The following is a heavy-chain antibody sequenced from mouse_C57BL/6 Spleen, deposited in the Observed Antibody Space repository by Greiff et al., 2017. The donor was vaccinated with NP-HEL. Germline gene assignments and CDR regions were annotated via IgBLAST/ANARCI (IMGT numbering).Heavy chain of an antibody. CDR1: GFTFSSYA. CDR3: AREGYYDPRGYFDY. Sequence: EVQGVESGGGLVKPGGSLKLSCAASGFTFSSYAMSWVRQTPEKRLEWVATISDGGSYTYYPDNVKGRFTISRDNAKNNLYLQMSHLKAEDTAMYYCAREGYYDPRGYFDYWGQGTTLTVSS. V-gene: IGHV5-4*01. CDR2: ISDGGSYT. J-gene: IGHJ2*01. D-gene: IGHD2-4*01.